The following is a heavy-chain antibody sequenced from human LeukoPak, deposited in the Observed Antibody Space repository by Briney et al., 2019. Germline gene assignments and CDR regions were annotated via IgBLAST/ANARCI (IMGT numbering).Heavy chain of an antibody. CDR1: GGTLSSYA. CDR3: ARYGRGVTDFDY. CDR2: IIPIFGTA. V-gene: IGHV1-69*13. Sequence: SVKVSCKASGGTLSSYAISWVRQAPGQRLEWMGGIIPIFGTANYAQKFQGRVTITADESTSTAYMELSSLRSEDTAVYYCARYGRGVTDFDYWGQGTLVTVSS. D-gene: IGHD3-10*01. J-gene: IGHJ4*02.